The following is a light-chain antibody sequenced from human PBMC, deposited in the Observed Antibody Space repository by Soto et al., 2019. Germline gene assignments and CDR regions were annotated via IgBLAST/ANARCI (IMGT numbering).Light chain of an antibody. CDR3: QQHGSSPLT. Sequence: EGVLSLSLRTLTLYPGERATLSCRASQSVSSSYLAWYQQKPGQAPRLLIYGASSRAAGIPDRFSGSGSGTDFTLTISRLEPEDFAVYYCQQHGSSPLTFGGRSMADIK. CDR1: QSVSSSY. J-gene: IGKJ4*01. V-gene: IGKV3-20*01. CDR2: GAS.